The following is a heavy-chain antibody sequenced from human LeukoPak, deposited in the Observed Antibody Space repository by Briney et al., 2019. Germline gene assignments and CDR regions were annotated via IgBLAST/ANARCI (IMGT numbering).Heavy chain of an antibody. V-gene: IGHV3-23*01. Sequence: GGSLRLSCTASGFTFNSYAMNWVRQAPGKGLEWVSTISGSGGSTYYADSVKGRFTISRDNSKNTLYLQMNSLRAEDTAVYYCAKHGEGGLGDYWGQGTLVTVSS. J-gene: IGHJ4*02. CDR1: GFTFNSYA. CDR2: ISGSGGST. CDR3: AKHGEGGLGDY. D-gene: IGHD4-17*01.